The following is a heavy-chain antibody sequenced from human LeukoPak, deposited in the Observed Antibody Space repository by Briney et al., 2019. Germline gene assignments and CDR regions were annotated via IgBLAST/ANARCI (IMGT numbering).Heavy chain of an antibody. CDR2: IRNEAFGGAT. CDR1: EFTFGDYA. J-gene: IGHJ6*02. D-gene: IGHD5-12*01. Sequence: GGSLRLSCTASEFTFGDYALSWVRQAPGKGLEWVGLIRNEAFGGATEYAASVEGRFSISRDNSKSIAYLQMNSLQTEDTAVYYCTRGGIVATIGYGMDVWAKGPRSPSS. CDR3: TRGGIVATIGYGMDV. V-gene: IGHV3-49*04.